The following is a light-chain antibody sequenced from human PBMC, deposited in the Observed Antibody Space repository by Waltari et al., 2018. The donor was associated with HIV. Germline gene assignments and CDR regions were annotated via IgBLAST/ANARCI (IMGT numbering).Light chain of an antibody. CDR2: GAS. J-gene: IGKJ2*01. CDR3: QHNYNNPRT. Sequence: IRVTQSPPSLSASVGDRVNITFRTSQGVSRYLSWYQQKPGKAPKLLIYGASNLQSGVPSRFSGSGSATDFSLTISNLQPEDFATYFCQHNYNNPRTFGQGTRLEIK. V-gene: IGKV1-39*01. CDR1: QGVSRY.